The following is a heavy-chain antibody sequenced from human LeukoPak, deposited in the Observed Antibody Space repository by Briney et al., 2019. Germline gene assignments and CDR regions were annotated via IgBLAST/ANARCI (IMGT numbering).Heavy chain of an antibody. J-gene: IGHJ4*02. CDR1: GGSISSYY. D-gene: IGHD2-21*01. CDR3: ARAWGDGFDY. CDR2: ISYSGST. Sequence: SETLSLTCTVSGGSISSYYWSWIRQPPGKGLEWIGYISYSGSTNYNPSLKSRVTISVDTSKNQFSLKLSSVTAADTAVYYCARAWGDGFDYWGQGTLVTVSS. V-gene: IGHV4-59*01.